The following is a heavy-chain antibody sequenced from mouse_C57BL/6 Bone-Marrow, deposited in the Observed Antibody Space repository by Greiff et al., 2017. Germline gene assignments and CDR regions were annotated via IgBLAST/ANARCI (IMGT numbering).Heavy chain of an antibody. V-gene: IGHV1-50*01. D-gene: IGHD1-2*01. Sequence: QVQLQQPGAELVKPGASVKLSCKASGYTFTSYWMQWVKQRPGQGLEWIGEIDPSDSYTNYNQKFKGKATLTVDTSSSTAYMQLSSLTSEDSAVYYCASYGGYYFDYWGQGTTRTVAS. CDR3: ASYGGYYFDY. CDR2: IDPSDSYT. J-gene: IGHJ2*01. CDR1: GYTFTSYW.